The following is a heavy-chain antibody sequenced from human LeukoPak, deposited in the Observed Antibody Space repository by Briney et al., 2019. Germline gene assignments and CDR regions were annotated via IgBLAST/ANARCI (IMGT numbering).Heavy chain of an antibody. J-gene: IGHJ6*03. CDR3: AKGYNCSSTSCLYYYMDV. V-gene: IGHV3-23*01. CDR1: GFTFSSYA. Sequence: PGGSLRLSCAASGFTFSSYAMSWVRQAPGKVLEWVSAISGSGGSTYYADSVKGRFTISRDNSKNTLYLQMNSLRAEDTAVYYCAKGYNCSSTSCLYYYMDVWGKGTTVTVSS. D-gene: IGHD2-2*01. CDR2: ISGSGGST.